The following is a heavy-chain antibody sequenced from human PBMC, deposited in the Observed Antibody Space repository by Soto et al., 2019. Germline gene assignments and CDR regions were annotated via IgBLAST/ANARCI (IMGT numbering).Heavy chain of an antibody. CDR3: AREPAYYDILPGYSTYWLEP. D-gene: IGHD3-9*01. CDR2: INHSGST. Sequence: QVQLQQWGAALLKPSETLSLTCAVYGGSFSGYYWSWIRQPPGKGLEWIGEINHSGSTNYNPSLKSRVTIPADTSKSQFSLNLSSAAAADTAVYYCAREPAYYDILPGYSTYWLEPWGQGTLVSVSS. CDR1: GGSFSGYY. V-gene: IGHV4-34*01. J-gene: IGHJ5*01.